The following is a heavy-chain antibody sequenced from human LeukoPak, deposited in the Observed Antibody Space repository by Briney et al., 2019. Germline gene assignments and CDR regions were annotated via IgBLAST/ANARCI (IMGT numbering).Heavy chain of an antibody. V-gene: IGHV3-23*01. CDR3: ARAAYSSTWYSRYFDL. Sequence: PGGSLRLSCAASEFTFSSYAMSWVRQAPGKGLQWVSGISGGGGGSSYYADSVKGRFTISRDNSKNSLYLQMNSLRAGDTAVYYCARAAYSSTWYSRYFDLWGRGTLVTVSS. CDR1: EFTFSSYA. J-gene: IGHJ2*01. CDR2: ISGGGGGSS. D-gene: IGHD6-13*01.